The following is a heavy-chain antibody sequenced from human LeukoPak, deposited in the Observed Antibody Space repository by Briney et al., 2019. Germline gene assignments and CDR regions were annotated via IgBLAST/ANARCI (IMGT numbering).Heavy chain of an antibody. CDR2: IYTSGST. CDR1: GGSISSYY. Sequence: PSETLSLTCTVSGGSISSYYWSWIRQPAGKGLEWIGRIYTSGSTNYNPSLKSRVTMSVDTSKNQFSLKLSSVTAADTAVYYCARARAAASTKWAFDIWGQGTMVTVSS. D-gene: IGHD6-13*01. V-gene: IGHV4-4*07. J-gene: IGHJ3*02. CDR3: ARARAAASTKWAFDI.